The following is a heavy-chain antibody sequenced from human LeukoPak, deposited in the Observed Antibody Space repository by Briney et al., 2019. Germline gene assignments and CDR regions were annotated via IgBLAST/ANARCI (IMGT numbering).Heavy chain of an antibody. CDR2: MNPNSGNT. D-gene: IGHD2-2*01. J-gene: IGHJ5*02. CDR1: GYTFTSYD. Sequence: ASVKVSCKASGYTFTSYDINWVRQAAGQGLEWMGWMNPNSGNTGYAQKFQGRVTMTRNTSISTAYMELSSLRSEDTAVYYCARGTRDSSTSYNWFDPWGQGTLVTVSS. CDR3: ARGTRDSSTSYNWFDP. V-gene: IGHV1-8*01.